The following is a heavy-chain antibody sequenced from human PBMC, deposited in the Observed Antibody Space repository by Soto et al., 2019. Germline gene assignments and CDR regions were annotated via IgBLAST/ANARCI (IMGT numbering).Heavy chain of an antibody. CDR1: GYSFTSYW. Sequence: GESLKISCKGSGYSFTSYWIGWVRQMPGKGPEWMGIIYPGDSDTRYSPSFQGQVTISADKSISTAYLQWSSLKASDTAMYYCARHDSSSSGDYYYGMDVWGQGTTVTVSS. CDR2: IYPGDSDT. J-gene: IGHJ6*02. CDR3: ARHDSSSSGDYYYGMDV. V-gene: IGHV5-51*01. D-gene: IGHD6-6*01.